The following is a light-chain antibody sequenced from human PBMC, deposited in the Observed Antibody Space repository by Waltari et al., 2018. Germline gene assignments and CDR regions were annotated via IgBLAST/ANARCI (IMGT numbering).Light chain of an antibody. CDR1: QGISSA. CDR3: QQFNTYPYT. Sequence: AIQLTQSPSSLSASVADSVTITCRASQGISSALAWYQQKPGKAPKLLIYDASRLETGVPSRFSGSGSGTDFSLTISGLQPVDFATYHCQQFNTYPYTFGQGTKVEIK. CDR2: DAS. V-gene: IGKV1-13*02. J-gene: IGKJ2*01.